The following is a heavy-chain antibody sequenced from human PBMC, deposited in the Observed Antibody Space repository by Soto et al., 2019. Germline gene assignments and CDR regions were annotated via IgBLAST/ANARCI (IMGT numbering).Heavy chain of an antibody. Sequence: SETLSLTCTVSGGSISSGGYYWSWIRQHPGKGLEWIGYIYYSGSTYYNPSLKSRVTISVDTSKNQFSLKLSSVTAADTAVYYCARASMVPTFYYYYYMDVWGKGTTVTVSS. D-gene: IGHD2-8*01. CDR2: IYYSGST. V-gene: IGHV4-31*03. J-gene: IGHJ6*03. CDR1: GGSISSGGYY. CDR3: ARASMVPTFYYYYYMDV.